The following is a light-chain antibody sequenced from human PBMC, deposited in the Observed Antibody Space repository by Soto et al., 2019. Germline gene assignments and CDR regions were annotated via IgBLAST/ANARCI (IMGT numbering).Light chain of an antibody. CDR1: SGHISYA. CDR3: QTWGTGIRV. J-gene: IGLJ2*01. V-gene: IGLV4-69*01. Sequence: QPVLTQSPSASASLGASVKLTCTLSSGHISYAIAWHQQQPEKGPRFLMKLNSDGSHNKGDGIPDRFPGSSSGAERYLTISSLQSEDEADYYCQTWGTGIRVFGGGTKLTVL. CDR2: LNSDGSH.